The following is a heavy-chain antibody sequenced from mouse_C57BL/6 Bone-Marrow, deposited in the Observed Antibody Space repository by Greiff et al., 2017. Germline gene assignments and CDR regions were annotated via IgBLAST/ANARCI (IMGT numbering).Heavy chain of an antibody. Sequence: QVQLKESGPGLVAPSQSLSITCTVSGFSLTSYAISWVRQPPGKGLEWLGVIWTGGGTNYNSALKSRLSISKDNSKGQVFLKMNSLQTADTARYYCARTFYYAYDGGFAYWGQGTLVTVSA. CDR1: GFSLTSYA. D-gene: IGHD2-2*01. CDR2: IWTGGGT. J-gene: IGHJ3*01. CDR3: ARTFYYAYDGGFAY. V-gene: IGHV2-9-1*01.